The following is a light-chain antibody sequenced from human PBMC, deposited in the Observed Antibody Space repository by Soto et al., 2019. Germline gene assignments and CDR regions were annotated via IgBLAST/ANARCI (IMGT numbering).Light chain of an antibody. J-gene: IGLJ1*01. Sequence: QSVLTQSPSVSGAPGQRVSISCTGTSSNIGAGFDVHWYQQLPATAPKLLIYGNNNRPSGVPDRFSGYKSGTTASLAITGLQAEDEAEYYCQSYDTSLSGGSVFGNGTKVTVL. V-gene: IGLV1-40*01. CDR1: SSNIGAGFD. CDR3: QSYDTSLSGGSV. CDR2: GNN.